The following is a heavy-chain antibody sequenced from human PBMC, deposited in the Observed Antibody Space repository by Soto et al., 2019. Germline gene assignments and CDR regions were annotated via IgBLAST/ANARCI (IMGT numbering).Heavy chain of an antibody. CDR1: GFTFSTYH. Sequence: AGSLRLSCVASGFTFSTYHMNWVRQSPGKGLEWVSSINRASIYIYYAASVRRRFTISRDNAKNSLYLQMDSLRVEDTAVYYGARRTLTSYHSFDSWGKGTLVTVSS. CDR3: ARRTLTSYHSFDS. V-gene: IGHV3-21*01. J-gene: IGHJ4*02. CDR2: INRASIYI.